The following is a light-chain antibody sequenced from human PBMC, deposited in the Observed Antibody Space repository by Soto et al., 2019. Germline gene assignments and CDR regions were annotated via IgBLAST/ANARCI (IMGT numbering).Light chain of an antibody. J-gene: IGKJ2*01. Sequence: DTQMTQSPSSLSASVRDRVTIACRASQSITSYLNWYQQKPGQAPILLIYAASSLQVGVPSRFSGSGSGTDFTLTISSLQPEDFAAYYCQQSYSTPYTFGQGTKLEIK. V-gene: IGKV1-39*01. CDR2: AAS. CDR3: QQSYSTPYT. CDR1: QSITSY.